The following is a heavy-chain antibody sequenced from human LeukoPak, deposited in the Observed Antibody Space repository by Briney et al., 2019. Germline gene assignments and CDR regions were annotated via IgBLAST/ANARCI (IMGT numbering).Heavy chain of an antibody. Sequence: ASVKVSCEASGYTFSDYYMNWVRRAPGQGLEWMGWIHPNGGAATYTQKFQGRVTMTRDTSINTAYMELSRLRSDDTAVYYCARDRGGGRPGWYNGMDVWGQGTAVIVSS. CDR3: ARDRGGGRPGWYNGMDV. V-gene: IGHV1-2*02. CDR2: IHPNGGAA. CDR1: GYTFSDYY. D-gene: IGHD1-26*01. J-gene: IGHJ6*02.